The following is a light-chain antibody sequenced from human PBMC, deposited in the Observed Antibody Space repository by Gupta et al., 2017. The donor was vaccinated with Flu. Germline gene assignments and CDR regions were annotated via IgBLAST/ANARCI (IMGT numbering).Light chain of an antibody. CDR2: QDS. CDR3: HTWDNSIGV. J-gene: IGLJ3*02. V-gene: IGLV3-1*01. CDR1: KFGNKY. Sequence: SYELTQPPSVSVSPGQTASIACSGDKFGNKYVCWYRQKPGQSPTLVLFQDSKRPSGIPERFSGSNSGNTATLTISGAQALDEADYYCHTWDNSIGVFGGGTKLTVL.